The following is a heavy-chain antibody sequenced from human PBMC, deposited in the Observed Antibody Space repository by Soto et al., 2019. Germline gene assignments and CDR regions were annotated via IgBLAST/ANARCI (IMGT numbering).Heavy chain of an antibody. V-gene: IGHV4-30-4*01. D-gene: IGHD2-21*01. CDR1: GGSVSGVDYF. Sequence: PSETLSLTCTVSGGSVSGVDYFWSWISQSPGKGLEWIGYIYYTGITHLNPSLKSRLTMAVDTSKNEFSLKLTSVSAADTAVYFCAREERKGIISWFDPWGQGTPVTVS. CDR3: AREERKGIISWFDP. CDR2: IYYTGIT. J-gene: IGHJ5*02.